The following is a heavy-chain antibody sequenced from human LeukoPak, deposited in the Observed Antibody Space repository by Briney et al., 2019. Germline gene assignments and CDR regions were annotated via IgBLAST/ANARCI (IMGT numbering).Heavy chain of an antibody. Sequence: GGSLRLSCAASGFTFSSYAMHWVRQAPGKGLEWVAVISYDGSNKYYADSVKGRFTISRDNSKNTLYLQMNSLRAEDTAVYYCAKDPGSGWYESGYYYMDVWGKGTTVTVSS. D-gene: IGHD6-19*01. CDR1: GFTFSSYA. J-gene: IGHJ6*03. CDR2: ISYDGSNK. CDR3: AKDPGSGWYESGYYYMDV. V-gene: IGHV3-30-3*01.